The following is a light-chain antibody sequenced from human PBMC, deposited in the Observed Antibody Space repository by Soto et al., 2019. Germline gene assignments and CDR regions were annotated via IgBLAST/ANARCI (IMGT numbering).Light chain of an antibody. CDR1: QSISSW. Sequence: DIQMTQSPSTLSASVGDRVTITCRASQSISSWLAWFQQKPGKAPKLLMYDASSLESGVPSRFSGSGSWTEFNLTISSLQPDDFATYYCQQYGTYLWTFGQGTRVEIK. V-gene: IGKV1-5*01. CDR3: QQYGTYLWT. CDR2: DAS. J-gene: IGKJ1*01.